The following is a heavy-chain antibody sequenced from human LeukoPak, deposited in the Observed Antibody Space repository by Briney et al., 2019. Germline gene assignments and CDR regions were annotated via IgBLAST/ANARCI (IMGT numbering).Heavy chain of an antibody. CDR1: GGSISSGGYY. J-gene: IGHJ4*02. CDR3: ARAKPAGYSGYDFDY. Sequence: SQTLSLTCTVSGGSISSGGYYWSWIRQHPGKGLEWIGYIHYSGSTYYNPSLKSRVTISVDTSKNQFSLKLSSVTAADTAVYYCARAKPAGYSGYDFDYWGQGTLVTVSS. CDR2: IHYSGST. V-gene: IGHV4-31*03. D-gene: IGHD5-12*01.